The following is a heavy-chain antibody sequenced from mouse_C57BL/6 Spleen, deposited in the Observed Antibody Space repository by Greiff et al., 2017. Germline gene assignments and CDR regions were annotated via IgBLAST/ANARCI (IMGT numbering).Heavy chain of an antibody. D-gene: IGHD4-1*01. CDR1: GFTFSSYT. J-gene: IGHJ2*01. CDR2: ISGGGGNT. CDR3: ARQGLGPYFDY. V-gene: IGHV5-9*01. Sequence: EVHLVESGGGLVKPGGSLKLSCAASGFTFSSYTMSWVRQTPEKRLEWVATISGGGGNTYYPDSVKGRFTISRDNAKNTLYLQMSSLRSEDTALYYCARQGLGPYFDYWGQGTTLTVSS.